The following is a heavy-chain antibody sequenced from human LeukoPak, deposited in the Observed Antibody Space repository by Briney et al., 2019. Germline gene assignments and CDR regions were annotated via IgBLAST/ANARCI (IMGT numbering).Heavy chain of an antibody. Sequence: SETLSLTCTVSGGSVSSGSYYWSWIRQPPGKGLEWIGYIYYSGSTNYNPSLKSRVTISVDTSKNQFSLKLSSVTAADTAVYYCARSSSSAAYYFDYWGQGTLVTVSS. CDR3: ARSSSSAAYYFDY. V-gene: IGHV4-61*01. J-gene: IGHJ4*02. D-gene: IGHD6-19*01. CDR1: GGSVSSGSYY. CDR2: IYYSGST.